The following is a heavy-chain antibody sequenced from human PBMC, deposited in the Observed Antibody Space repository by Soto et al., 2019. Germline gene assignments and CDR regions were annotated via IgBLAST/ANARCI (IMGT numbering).Heavy chain of an antibody. V-gene: IGHV4-30-4*08. J-gene: IGHJ6*02. D-gene: IGHD2-21*02. Sequence: QVQLRQSGPGLVKPSQTLSLTCTVSGGSISYEYYHWTWIRQSPGKGLEWIGYIHYSGSIIYNPSLKTRVTISVDTPKNQFSLQLSSVTAADTAVYFCAREDDGGDRDYYGLDVWGQGTTVTVSS. CDR1: GGSISYEYYH. CDR3: AREDDGGDRDYYGLDV. CDR2: IHYSGSI.